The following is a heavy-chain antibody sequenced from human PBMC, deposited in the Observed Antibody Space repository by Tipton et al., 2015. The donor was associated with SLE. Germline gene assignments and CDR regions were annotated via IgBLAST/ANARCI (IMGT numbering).Heavy chain of an antibody. CDR2: INHSGST. D-gene: IGHD6-19*01. V-gene: IGHV4-39*07. Sequence: TLSLTCTVSGGSISSGSYYWSWIRQPPGKGLEWIGEINHSGSTNYNPSLKSRVTISVDTSKNQFSLKLSSVTAADTAVYYCARAPLIAVAGLNYFDYWGQGTLVTVSS. CDR3: ARAPLIAVAGLNYFDY. CDR1: GGSISSGSYY. J-gene: IGHJ4*02.